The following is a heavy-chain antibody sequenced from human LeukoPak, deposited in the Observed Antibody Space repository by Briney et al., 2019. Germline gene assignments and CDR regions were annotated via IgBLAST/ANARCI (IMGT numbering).Heavy chain of an antibody. CDR1: GGSFSGYY. CDR2: INHSGSI. J-gene: IGHJ4*02. CDR3: ARKGRRAAARLDY. V-gene: IGHV4-34*01. Sequence: SETLSLTCAVYGGSFSGYYWSWIRQPPGKGLEWIGEINHSGSINYNPSLKSRVTISVDTSKNQFSLKLSSVTAADTAVYYCARKGRRAAARLDYWGQGTLVTVSS. D-gene: IGHD6-6*01.